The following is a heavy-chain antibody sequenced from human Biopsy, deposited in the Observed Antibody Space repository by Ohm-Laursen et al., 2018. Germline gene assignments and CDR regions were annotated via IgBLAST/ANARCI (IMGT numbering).Heavy chain of an antibody. Sequence: GASVKVSCKVSGYTLNELSMHWVRQVLGKGLEWMGGFAPENGKTVYAQNFQARVSLTEDTSTDTAYMELSSLRSEDTAVYYCAADINVWNVNYWGQGTQVTVSS. CDR2: FAPENGKT. CDR3: AADINVWNVNY. D-gene: IGHD1-1*01. J-gene: IGHJ4*02. V-gene: IGHV1-24*01. CDR1: GYTLNELS.